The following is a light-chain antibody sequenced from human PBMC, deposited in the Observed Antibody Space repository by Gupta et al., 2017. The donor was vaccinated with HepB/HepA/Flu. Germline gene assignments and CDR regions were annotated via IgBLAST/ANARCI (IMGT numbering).Light chain of an antibody. V-gene: IGLV2-23*02. Sequence: QSALTQPASVSGSPGQSNTISCTGTSDDIGSYNVVSWYQQQPGKAPKLIIYEVTERPSGVSNRFSGSKSGSTASLTISGLQAEDEADYYCCSYGSSTLYVFGTGTKVIVL. J-gene: IGLJ1*01. CDR1: SDDIGSYNV. CDR3: CSYGSSTLYV. CDR2: EVT.